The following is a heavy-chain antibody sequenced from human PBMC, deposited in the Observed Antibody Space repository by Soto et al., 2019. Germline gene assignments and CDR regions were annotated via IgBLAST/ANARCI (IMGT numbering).Heavy chain of an antibody. V-gene: IGHV4-59*01. J-gene: IGHJ4*02. Sequence: QVQLQESGPGLVKPSETLSLTCTVSGGSISSYYWSWIRQPPGQGLEWIGYIYYSGSTNYNPSLKSRVTISVDTSKTRFSLKLRSVTAADTAVYYCARAYGSGSYGSLRFAYWGQGTLVTVSS. CDR3: ARAYGSGSYGSLRFAY. D-gene: IGHD3-10*01. CDR1: GGSISSYY. CDR2: IYYSGST.